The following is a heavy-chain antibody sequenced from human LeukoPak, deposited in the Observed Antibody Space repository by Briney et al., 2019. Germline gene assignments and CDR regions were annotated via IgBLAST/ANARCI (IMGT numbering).Heavy chain of an antibody. J-gene: IGHJ4*02. Sequence: GGSLRLSCAASRFTFSSYAMSWLRQAPGKGLEWVSAISGSGGSTYYADSVRGRFTISRDNSKNTLYLQMNSLRAEDTAVYYCAKYSRSSGRHGTPFDYWGQGTLVTVSS. D-gene: IGHD6-19*01. V-gene: IGHV3-23*01. CDR2: ISGSGGST. CDR3: AKYSRSSGRHGTPFDY. CDR1: RFTFSSYA.